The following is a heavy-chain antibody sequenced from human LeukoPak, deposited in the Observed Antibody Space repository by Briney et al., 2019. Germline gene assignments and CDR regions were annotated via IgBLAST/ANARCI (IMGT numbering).Heavy chain of an antibody. CDR3: ARGKSNYYDSSGLDY. V-gene: IGHV4-34*01. CDR1: GGSFSGYY. Sequence: TPSETLSLTCAVYGGSFSGYYWSWIRQPPGKGLEWIGEINHSGSTNYNPSLKSRVTISVDTSKNQFSLKLISVTAADTAVYYCARGKSNYYDSSGLDYWGQGTLVTVSS. CDR2: INHSGST. J-gene: IGHJ4*02. D-gene: IGHD3-22*01.